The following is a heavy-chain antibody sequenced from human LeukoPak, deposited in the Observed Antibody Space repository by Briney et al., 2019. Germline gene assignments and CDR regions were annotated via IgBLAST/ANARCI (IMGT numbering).Heavy chain of an antibody. J-gene: IGHJ4*02. CDR3: ARDSEWGLLRSDY. D-gene: IGHD1-26*01. Sequence: PSETLSLTCTVSGGSISSFFWSWIRQPPGKGLEWLGCIDYSGSTQYNPSLKSRVTISVDTSKQQFSLKLSSVTAADTAVYYCARDSEWGLLRSDYWGQGTLVTVSS. V-gene: IGHV4-59*01. CDR2: IDYSGST. CDR1: GGSISSFF.